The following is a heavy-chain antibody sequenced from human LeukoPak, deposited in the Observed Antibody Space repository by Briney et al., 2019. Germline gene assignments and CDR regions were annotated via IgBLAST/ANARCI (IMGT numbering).Heavy chain of an antibody. Sequence: GGSLRLSCAASGFTFSSYSMNWVRQAPGKGLEWVSSISSSSYIYYADSVKGRFTISRDNAKNSLYLQMNSLRAEDTAVYYCGYYYDSSGWVPYYFDYWGQGTLVTVSS. CDR3: GYYYDSSGWVPYYFDY. D-gene: IGHD3-22*01. CDR2: ISSSSYI. J-gene: IGHJ4*02. CDR1: GFTFSSYS. V-gene: IGHV3-21*01.